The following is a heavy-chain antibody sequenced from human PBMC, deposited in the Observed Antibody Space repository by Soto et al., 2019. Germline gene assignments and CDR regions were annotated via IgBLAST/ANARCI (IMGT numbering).Heavy chain of an antibody. CDR1: GFSFSAYY. CDR3: SRENWFQDY. V-gene: IGHV3-7*03. CDR2: IKSDGSEQ. D-gene: IGHD3-10*01. Sequence: PGGSLRLSCAASGFSFSAYYMTWFRQAPGKGLEWVASIKSDGSEQYYVDSVKGRFTISRDNAKNSLYLQMNSLRAGDTGLYYCSRENWFQDYWGQGTLVTVSS. J-gene: IGHJ4*02.